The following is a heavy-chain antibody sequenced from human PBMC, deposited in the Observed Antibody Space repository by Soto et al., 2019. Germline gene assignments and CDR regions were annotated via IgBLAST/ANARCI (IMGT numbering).Heavy chain of an antibody. V-gene: IGHV3-30*18. D-gene: IGHD1-26*01. Sequence: QVQLVESGGGVVQPGRSLRLSCAASGFTFSSYGMHWVRQAPGKGLEWVAVISYDGSNKYYADSVKGRITISRDNSKNTLDLQMNSLGAEDTAVYYGAKEFRVGADARDIWGQGTMVTVSS. CDR2: ISYDGSNK. CDR1: GFTFSSYG. CDR3: AKEFRVGADARDI. J-gene: IGHJ3*02.